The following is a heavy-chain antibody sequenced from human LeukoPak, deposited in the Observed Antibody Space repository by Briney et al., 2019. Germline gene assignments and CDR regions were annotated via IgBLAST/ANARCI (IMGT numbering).Heavy chain of an antibody. Sequence: GGSLRLSCAASGFTFSVYAMSWGRQAPGKGLEWVSAISGSGGSTYYAGSVKGRFTISRDNSKNTLYLQMNSLRVEDTAIYYCAKDGRGVPDSWGQGTLVTVSS. CDR3: AKDGRGVPDS. J-gene: IGHJ5*01. V-gene: IGHV3-23*01. D-gene: IGHD2-8*01. CDR1: GFTFSVYA. CDR2: ISGSGGST.